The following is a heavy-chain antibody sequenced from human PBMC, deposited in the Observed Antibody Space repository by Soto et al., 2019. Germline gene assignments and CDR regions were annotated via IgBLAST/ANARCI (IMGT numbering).Heavy chain of an antibody. CDR1: GGTFTSYA. Sequence: VQLVQSGAEVQKPGSSVNVSCKASGGTFTSYAITWVRQAPGQGLEWLGGISPIFGTVEYSQRFQGRVTIGSDGSSTTVYMALSSLPSEDTAVYYCAKSLSCAAGRCYLIPDDWGQGTRVSVSA. J-gene: IGHJ1*01. CDR3: AKSLSCAAGRCYLIPDD. CDR2: ISPIFGTV. D-gene: IGHD6-13*01. V-gene: IGHV1-69*01.